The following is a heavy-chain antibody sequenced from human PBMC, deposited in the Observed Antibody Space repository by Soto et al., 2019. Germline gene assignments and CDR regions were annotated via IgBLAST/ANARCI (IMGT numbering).Heavy chain of an antibody. V-gene: IGHV4-39*01. J-gene: IGHJ4*02. CDR1: GGSISSSSYY. Sequence: SETLSLTCTVSGGSISSSSYYWGWIRQPPGKGLEWIGSIYYSGSTYYNPSLKSRVTISVDTSKNQFSLKLSSVTAADTAVYYCARHGSAVTTGFDYWGQGTLVTVSS. CDR3: ARHGSAVTTGFDY. CDR2: IYYSGST. D-gene: IGHD4-17*01.